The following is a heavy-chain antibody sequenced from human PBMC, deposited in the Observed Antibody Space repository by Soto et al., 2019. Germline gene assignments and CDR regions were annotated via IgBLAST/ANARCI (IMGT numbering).Heavy chain of an antibody. CDR2: INPHGGST. D-gene: IGHD1-26*01. CDR3: AGSSGGNFGIIIAGTNWFDP. V-gene: IGHV1-46*01. CDR1: RDTFTSYY. J-gene: IGHJ5*02. Sequence: ASVKVSCKAPRDTFTSYYINWVRQAPGQGLEWMGVINPHGGSTAYAQKFKGRVTLTRDTSASTVYMEVSSLTSEDTAMYYCAGSSGGNFGIIIAGTNWFDPWGQGTLVTVSS.